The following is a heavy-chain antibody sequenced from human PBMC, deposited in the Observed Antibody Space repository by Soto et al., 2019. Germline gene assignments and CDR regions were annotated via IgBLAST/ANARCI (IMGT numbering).Heavy chain of an antibody. J-gene: IGHJ5*02. D-gene: IGHD1-26*01. CDR1: GVTFSSYA. CDR2: ISGSGGST. CDR3: AKDFTPVGDTEVRHTA. Sequence: GGSLRLSCAASGVTFSSYAMSWVRQAPGKGLEWVSAISGSGGSTYYADSVKGRFTISRDNSKNTLYLQMNSLRAEDTAVYYCAKDFTPVGDTEVRHTAWGQGTLVTVSS. V-gene: IGHV3-23*01.